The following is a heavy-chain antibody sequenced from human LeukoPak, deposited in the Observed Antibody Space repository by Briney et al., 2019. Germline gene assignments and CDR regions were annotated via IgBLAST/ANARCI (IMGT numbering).Heavy chain of an antibody. D-gene: IGHD1-14*01. CDR2: INTDGSEK. CDR3: ARSNHGPDY. J-gene: IGHJ4*02. V-gene: IGHV3-7*01. Sequence: GGSLRLSCSASGFSFSSHWMNWVRQTPGKGLEWVAIINTDGSEKNYVDSVRGRFTISRDNAKNSLYLQTNSLRAEDTAVYYCARSNHGPDYWGQGTLVTVS. CDR1: GFSFSSHW.